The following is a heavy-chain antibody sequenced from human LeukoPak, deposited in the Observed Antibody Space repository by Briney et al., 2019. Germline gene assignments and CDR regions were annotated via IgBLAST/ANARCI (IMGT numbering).Heavy chain of an antibody. V-gene: IGHV1-69*04. J-gene: IGHJ6*02. D-gene: IGHD3-9*01. Sequence: SVKVSCKASGGTFSGYAISWVRQAPGQGLEWMGRIIPILGIANYAQKFQGRVTITADKSTSTAYMELSSLRSEDTAVYYCARDRRILTTYYYYGMDVWGQGTTVTVSS. CDR1: GGTFSGYA. CDR2: IIPILGIA. CDR3: ARDRRILTTYYYYGMDV.